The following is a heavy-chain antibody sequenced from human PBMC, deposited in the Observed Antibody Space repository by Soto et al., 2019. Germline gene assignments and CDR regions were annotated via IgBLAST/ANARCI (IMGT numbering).Heavy chain of an antibody. CDR2: IIPISGTT. CDR1: GDTFNNYA. V-gene: IGHV1-69*06. D-gene: IGHD2-8*02. CDR3: ARWGGLSCSGAVCFKKPFDY. Sequence: QVQLVQSGAEVKRPESSMKVSCKPSGDTFNNYAINWVRQAPGQGLEWMGAIIPISGTTKYAQKFQGRVTITADKSTSTVYMDLSSLRSEDTAVYNCARWGGLSCSGAVCFKKPFDYWGQGTLVTVSS. J-gene: IGHJ4*02.